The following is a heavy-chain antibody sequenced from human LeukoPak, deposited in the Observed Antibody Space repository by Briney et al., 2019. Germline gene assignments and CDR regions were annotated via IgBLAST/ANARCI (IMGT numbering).Heavy chain of an antibody. Sequence: SVKLSCKVSGYTFTGYYMHCVRQAPGPGVEWLGRINPNSGGTNYAQKFQGRVTMTRDTSIRTAYMELSRLTSDDTAVYYCARDLVSRRKYYYDSSGYQVWGQGTLVTVSS. D-gene: IGHD3-22*01. V-gene: IGHV1-2*06. CDR2: INPNSGGT. CDR1: GYTFTGYY. J-gene: IGHJ4*02. CDR3: ARDLVSRRKYYYDSSGYQV.